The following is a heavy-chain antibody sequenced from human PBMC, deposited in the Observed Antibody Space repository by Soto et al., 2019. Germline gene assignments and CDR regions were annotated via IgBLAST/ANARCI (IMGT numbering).Heavy chain of an antibody. CDR2: IHYSGTTSFFP. J-gene: IGHJ4*02. D-gene: IGHD6-13*01. CDR1: GGSMRNYF. Sequence: SETLSLTCTVSGGSMRNYFWSWIRQPPGKGLEWIGYIHYSGTTSFFPSYNPSLRSRVTISEDTSKNQFSLKLLSVTTADTAVYFCAAGEASSRNLAPYYLDFWGQGTLVTVSS. V-gene: IGHV4-59*01. CDR3: AAGEASSRNLAPYYLDF.